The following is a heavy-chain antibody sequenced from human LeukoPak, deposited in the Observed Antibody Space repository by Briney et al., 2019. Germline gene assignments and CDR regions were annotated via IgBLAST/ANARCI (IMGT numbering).Heavy chain of an antibody. Sequence: AGGSLRLSCAASGFTLSSYAMSWVRQAPGKGVEGVSAISGSGGSTYYADSVKGRFTISRDNSKNTLYLQMNSLRAEDTAVYYCAKGGLPAAPMDWGQGTLVTVSS. D-gene: IGHD2-2*01. CDR2: ISGSGGST. J-gene: IGHJ4*02. CDR3: AKGGLPAAPMD. CDR1: GFTLSSYA. V-gene: IGHV3-23*01.